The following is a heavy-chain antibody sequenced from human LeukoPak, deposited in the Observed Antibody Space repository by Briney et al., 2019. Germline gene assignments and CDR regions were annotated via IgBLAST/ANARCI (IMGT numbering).Heavy chain of an antibody. J-gene: IGHJ4*02. Sequence: PSETLSLTCAVYGGSFSGYYWSWIRQPPGKGLEWIGEINHSGSTNYNPSLKSRVTISVDTSKNQFSLKLSSVTAADTAVYYCARHELWLGEYYFDYWGQGTLVTVSS. V-gene: IGHV4-34*01. D-gene: IGHD3-10*01. CDR2: INHSGST. CDR3: ARHELWLGEYYFDY. CDR1: GGSFSGYY.